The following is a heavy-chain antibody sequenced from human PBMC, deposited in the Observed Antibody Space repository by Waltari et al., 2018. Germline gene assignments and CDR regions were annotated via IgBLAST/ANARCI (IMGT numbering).Heavy chain of an antibody. J-gene: IGHJ4*02. CDR3: AREVDSTGVFDY. Sequence: EVQLVELGGGLIQPGGSLILPWAASGFPVGNNYRRWVRQAPGKGLEGVSVIYTGGDTYYADSVKGRFTISRDTSKNTLYLQMNSLRAEDTAMYYCAREVDSTGVFDYWGQGTLVTVSS. CDR2: IYTGGDT. CDR1: GFPVGNNY. V-gene: IGHV3-53*01.